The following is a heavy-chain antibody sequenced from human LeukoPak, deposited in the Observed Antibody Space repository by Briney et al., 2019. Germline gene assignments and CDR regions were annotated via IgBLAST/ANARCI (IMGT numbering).Heavy chain of an antibody. V-gene: IGHV3-66*02. CDR2: IYSDDRA. Sequence: PGGSLRLSCAASGFTVNRNVMSWVRQAPGRGLEWVSLIYSDDRAFYADSVKGRFTISRNKSKNTLFLQMSSLKPEDTAIYYCARDLAGFEEPRYYYYMDVWGKGTTVTVSS. CDR3: ARDLAGFEEPRYYYYMDV. J-gene: IGHJ6*03. CDR1: GFTVNRNV. D-gene: IGHD1-14*01.